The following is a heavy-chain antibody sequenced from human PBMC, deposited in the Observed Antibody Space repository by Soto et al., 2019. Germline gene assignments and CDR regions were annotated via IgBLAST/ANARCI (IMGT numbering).Heavy chain of an antibody. J-gene: IGHJ4*02. V-gene: IGHV3-30-3*01. CDR2: ISYDGSNK. Sequence: GGSLRLSCAASGFTSSSYAMHWVRQAPGKGLEWVAVISYDGSNKYYADSVKGRFTISRDNSKNTLYLQMNSLRAEDTAVYYCARDSSSWYGFDYWGQGTLVTVSS. CDR1: GFTSSSYA. D-gene: IGHD6-13*01. CDR3: ARDSSSWYGFDY.